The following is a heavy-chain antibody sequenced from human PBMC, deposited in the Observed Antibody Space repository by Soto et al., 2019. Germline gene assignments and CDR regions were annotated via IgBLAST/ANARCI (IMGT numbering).Heavy chain of an antibody. J-gene: IGHJ4*02. CDR1: GGSFSGYY. CDR3: ARGLVDTAMANFDY. Sequence: PSETLSLTCAVYGGSFSGYYWSWIRQPPGKGLEWIGEINHSGSTNYNPSLKSRVTISVDTSKNQFSLKLSSVTAADTAVYYCARGLVDTAMANFDYWGQGTLVTVSS. V-gene: IGHV4-34*01. CDR2: INHSGST. D-gene: IGHD5-18*01.